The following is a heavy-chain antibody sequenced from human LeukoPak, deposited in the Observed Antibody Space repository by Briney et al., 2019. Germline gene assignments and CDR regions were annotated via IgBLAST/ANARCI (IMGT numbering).Heavy chain of an antibody. CDR2: ISWNSGSI. J-gene: IGHJ4*02. D-gene: IGHD3-3*01. CDR1: GFTFDDYA. V-gene: IGHV3-9*01. CDR3: ARGGVAIFGPFDY. Sequence: GGSLRLSCAASGFTFDDYAMHWVRQAPGKGLEWVSGISWNSGSIGYADSVKGRFTISRDNAKNTLYLQMNSLGAEDTAVYFCARGGVAIFGPFDYWGQGALVTVSS.